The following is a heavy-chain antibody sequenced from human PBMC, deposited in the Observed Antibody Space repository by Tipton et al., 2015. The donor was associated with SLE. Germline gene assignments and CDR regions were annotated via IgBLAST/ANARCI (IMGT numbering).Heavy chain of an antibody. CDR1: GGSISSYY. Sequence: TLSLTCTVSGGSISSYYWSWIRQPPGKGLEWIGYIYYSGSTNYNPSLKSRVTISVDRSKNQFSLKLSSVTAADTAVYYCARGGCYDSSGYFDYWGQGTLVTVSS. V-gene: IGHV4-59*12. CDR2: IYYSGST. J-gene: IGHJ4*02. CDR3: ARGGCYDSSGYFDY. D-gene: IGHD3-22*01.